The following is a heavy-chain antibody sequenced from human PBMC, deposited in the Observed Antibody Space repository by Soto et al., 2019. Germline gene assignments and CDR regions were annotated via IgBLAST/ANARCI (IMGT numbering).Heavy chain of an antibody. J-gene: IGHJ6*02. D-gene: IGHD3-10*01. Sequence: ASVKVSCKASGYTFTSYGISWVRQAPGQGLEWMGWISAYNGNTNYARKLQGRVTMTTDTSTSTAYMELRSLRSDDTAVYYCARGDYGSGSPNYGMDVWGQGTTVTVSS. CDR1: GYTFTSYG. CDR2: ISAYNGNT. CDR3: ARGDYGSGSPNYGMDV. V-gene: IGHV1-18*01.